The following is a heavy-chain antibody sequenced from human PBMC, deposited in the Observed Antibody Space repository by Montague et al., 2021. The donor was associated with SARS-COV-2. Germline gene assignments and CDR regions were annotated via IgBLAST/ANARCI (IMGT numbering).Heavy chain of an antibody. J-gene: IGHJ5*01. CDR1: GGSISGYY. Sequence: SETLSLTCSVSGGSISGYYWSWVRQAAGKRLEWIGRIFVGARTDYNPSXRSRFSLSGDKSKNQFSLKVTSVTAADTAIYYCARGMAPEGRWFDSWGHGMLVTVSS. CDR2: IFVGART. V-gene: IGHV4-4*07. CDR3: ARGMAPEGRWFDS. D-gene: IGHD2-2*01.